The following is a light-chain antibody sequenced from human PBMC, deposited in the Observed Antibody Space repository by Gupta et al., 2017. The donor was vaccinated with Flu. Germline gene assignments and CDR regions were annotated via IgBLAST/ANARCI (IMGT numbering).Light chain of an antibody. CDR2: GDS. Sequence: QSVLTQPPSVSGAPGQRVTIPCTGSNSNIGARFDVQWYQQVPGTAPKLLIYGDSNRPSGVPDRISGSKSGTAASLAITGLRTEDEADYYCQSYDSSLSGWVFGGGTKLTVL. J-gene: IGLJ3*02. CDR1: NSNIGARFD. V-gene: IGLV1-40*01. CDR3: QSYDSSLSGWV.